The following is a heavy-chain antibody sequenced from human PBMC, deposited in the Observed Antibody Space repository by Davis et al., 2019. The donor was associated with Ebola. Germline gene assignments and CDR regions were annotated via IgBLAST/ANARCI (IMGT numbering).Heavy chain of an antibody. CDR1: GGSISTYY. Sequence: PSETLSLTCTVSGGSISTYYWSWIRQPPGNVLDSLRYIYYSGSTTYNPSLKSRVTISVDTSKNQFSLRLSSVTAADTAVYYCARGYRVAAADSWGQGTLVKVSS. V-gene: IGHV4-59*01. J-gene: IGHJ4*02. CDR2: IYYSGST. CDR3: ARGYRVAAADS. D-gene: IGHD6-13*01.